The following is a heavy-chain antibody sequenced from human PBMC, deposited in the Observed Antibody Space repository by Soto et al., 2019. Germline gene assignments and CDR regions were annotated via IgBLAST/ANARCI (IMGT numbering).Heavy chain of an antibody. Sequence: QVQLVQSGAEVKEPGSSVKVSCKSSGGTFSSYSITWVRQAPGQGLEWMGRVIPIVGIANYAQKFQGRVLMTVDKSTSTVYMELSRLRSEGTAVYFCTCRWREYGYYRVDAFDIWCQGTMVTVSS. J-gene: IGHJ3*02. V-gene: IGHV1-69*02. D-gene: IGHD4-17*01. CDR1: GGTFSSYS. CDR2: VIPIVGIA. CDR3: TCRWREYGYYRVDAFDI.